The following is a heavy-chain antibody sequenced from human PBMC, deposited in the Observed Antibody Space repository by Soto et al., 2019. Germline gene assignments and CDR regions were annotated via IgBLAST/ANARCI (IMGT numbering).Heavy chain of an antibody. V-gene: IGHV1-18*01. J-gene: IGHJ4*02. CDR3: ARLRRYCSGGSCYFDY. CDR1: GYTFTSYG. CDR2: MSAYNGNT. Sequence: ASVKVSCKASGYTFTSYGISWVRQAAGQGLEGMGWMSAYNGNTNYAQKLQGRVTMTTDTSTSTAYMELRSLRSDNTAVYYCARLRRYCSGGSCYFDYWGQGTLVTVSS. D-gene: IGHD2-15*01.